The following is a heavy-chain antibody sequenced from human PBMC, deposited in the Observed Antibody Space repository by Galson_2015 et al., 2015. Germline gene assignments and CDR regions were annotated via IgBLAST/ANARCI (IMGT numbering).Heavy chain of an antibody. J-gene: IGHJ6*02. Sequence: SLRLSCAASGFTFSSYEMNWVRQAPGKGLEWVSYINSSGSTIYYADSVKGRFTISRDNAKNSLYLQMNSLRAEDTAVYYCARLMPSNLFNDPDYYGMDVWGQGTTVTVSS. CDR3: ARLMPSNLFNDPDYYGMDV. D-gene: IGHD1-1*01. CDR1: GFTFSSYE. V-gene: IGHV3-48*03. CDR2: INSSGSTI.